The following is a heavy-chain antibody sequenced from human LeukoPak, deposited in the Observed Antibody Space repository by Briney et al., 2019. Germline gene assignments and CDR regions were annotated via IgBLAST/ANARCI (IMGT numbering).Heavy chain of an antibody. CDR2: ISSSSSYI. V-gene: IGHV3-21*01. CDR3: ARQRLYYDFWSGYPPSYSDY. J-gene: IGHJ4*02. Sequence: GGSLRLSCAASGFTFSGYSMNWVRQAPGKGLEWVSSISSSSSYIYYADSVKGRFTISRDNSKNTLYLQMNSLRAEDTAVYYCARQRLYYDFWSGYPPSYSDYWGQGTLVTVSS. D-gene: IGHD3-3*01. CDR1: GFTFSGYS.